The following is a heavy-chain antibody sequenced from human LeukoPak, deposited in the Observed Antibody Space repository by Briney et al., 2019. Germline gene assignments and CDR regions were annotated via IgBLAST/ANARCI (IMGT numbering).Heavy chain of an antibody. J-gene: IGHJ6*03. V-gene: IGHV1-58*02. D-gene: IGHD3-3*01. CDR3: ARSPLEWFSRVNMEYYYYMDV. CDR2: IVVGSGNT. CDR1: GFTFTSSA. Sequence: GASVKVSCKASGFTFTSSAMQWVRQARGQRLEWIGWIVVGSGNTNYAQKFQERVTITRDMSTSTAYMELSSLRSEDTAVYYCARSPLEWFSRVNMEYYYYMDVWGKGTTVTVSS.